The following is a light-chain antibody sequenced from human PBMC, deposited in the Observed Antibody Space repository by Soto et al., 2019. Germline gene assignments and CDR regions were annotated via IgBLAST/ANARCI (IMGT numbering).Light chain of an antibody. CDR2: AAS. CDR3: QQLRSYPST. CDR1: QDIAIY. Sequence: IQLTQSPSSLSASVGDRVTITCRASQDIAIYLAWYQQKPGEAPKLLIYAASTLHGGVPSRFSGSGSGTDFALTITSLQAEDFATYYCQQLRSYPSTLGGGTKVDIK. J-gene: IGKJ4*01. V-gene: IGKV1-9*01.